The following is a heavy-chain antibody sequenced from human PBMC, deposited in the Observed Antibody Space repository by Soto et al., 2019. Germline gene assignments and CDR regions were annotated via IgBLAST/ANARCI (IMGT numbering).Heavy chain of an antibody. CDR1: GFTFSSYA. V-gene: IGHV3-30-3*01. Sequence: QVQLVESGGGVVQPGRSLRLSCAASGFTFSSYAMHWVRQAPGKGLEWVAVISYDGSNKYYADSVKGRFTISRDNSKNPLYLQMNSLRAEDTAVYYCARDGVVVAATQSYGMDVWGQGTTVTVSS. D-gene: IGHD2-15*01. J-gene: IGHJ6*02. CDR2: ISYDGSNK. CDR3: ARDGVVVAATQSYGMDV.